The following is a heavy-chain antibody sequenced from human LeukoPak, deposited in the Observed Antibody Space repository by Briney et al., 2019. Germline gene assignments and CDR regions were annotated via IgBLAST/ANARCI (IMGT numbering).Heavy chain of an antibody. CDR3: AKAGYSSSWADYYYYMDV. CDR2: INWNGGST. Sequence: GGSLRLSCAASGFTFDDYGMSWVRQAPGKGLEWVSGINWNGGSTGYADSVKGRFTISRDNAKNSLYLQMNSLRAEDTALNYCAKAGYSSSWADYYYYMDVWGKGTTVTVSS. CDR1: GFTFDDYG. J-gene: IGHJ6*03. V-gene: IGHV3-20*04. D-gene: IGHD6-13*01.